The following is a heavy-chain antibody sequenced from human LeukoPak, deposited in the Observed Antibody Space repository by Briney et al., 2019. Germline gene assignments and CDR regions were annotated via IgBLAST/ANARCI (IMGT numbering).Heavy chain of an antibody. Sequence: ASVKVSCKASGYTVTSYYMHWVRQAPGQGLEWMGILNPSGGSSSYAQKFQGRATLTRATSTSTVYMELSSLRSEDTAVYYCARDHGGHYYDSSGYYFHYYGMDVWGQGTTVTVSS. J-gene: IGHJ6*02. V-gene: IGHV1-46*01. CDR3: ARDHGGHYYDSSGYYFHYYGMDV. CDR1: GYTVTSYY. D-gene: IGHD3-22*01. CDR2: LNPSGGSS.